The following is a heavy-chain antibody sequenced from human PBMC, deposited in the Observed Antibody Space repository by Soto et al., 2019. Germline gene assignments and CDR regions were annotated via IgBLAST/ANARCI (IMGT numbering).Heavy chain of an antibody. Sequence: GASVKVSCKVSGYTLTELSMHWVRQAPGKGLEWMGGFDPEDGETIYAQKFQGRVTISVDTSKNQFSLKLSSVTAADTAVYYCVRYYDFWSGSEPLDYWGQGTLVTVSS. D-gene: IGHD3-3*01. CDR3: VRYYDFWSGSEPLDY. V-gene: IGHV1-24*01. CDR2: FDPEDGET. J-gene: IGHJ4*02. CDR1: GYTLTELS.